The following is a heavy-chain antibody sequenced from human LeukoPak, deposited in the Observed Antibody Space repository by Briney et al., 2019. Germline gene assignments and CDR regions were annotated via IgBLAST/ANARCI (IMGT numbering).Heavy chain of an antibody. CDR1: GGTFSSYA. V-gene: IGHV1-69*13. CDR2: IIPIFGTA. D-gene: IGHD6-19*01. CDR3: AREGPGIAVAGTVIYPY. J-gene: IGHJ4*02. Sequence: GASVKVSCKASGGTFSSYAIGWVRQAPGQGLEWMGGIIPIFGTANYAQKFQGRVTITADESTSTAYMELSSLRSEDTAVYYCAREGPGIAVAGTVIYPYWGQGTLVTVSS.